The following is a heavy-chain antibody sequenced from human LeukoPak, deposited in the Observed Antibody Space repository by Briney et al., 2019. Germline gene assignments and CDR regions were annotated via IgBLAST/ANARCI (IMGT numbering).Heavy chain of an antibody. D-gene: IGHD3-10*01. Sequence: GGSLRLSCAASGYTLRNYWMSWVRQAPGKGLEWVANIKQDGSEIYYVDSVKGRFTISRDNAKNSLYLQMNSLRAEDTAVYYCARDGSSFDYWGLGTLVTVSS. CDR1: GYTLRNYW. J-gene: IGHJ4*02. CDR3: ARDGSSFDY. V-gene: IGHV3-7*01. CDR2: IKQDGSEI.